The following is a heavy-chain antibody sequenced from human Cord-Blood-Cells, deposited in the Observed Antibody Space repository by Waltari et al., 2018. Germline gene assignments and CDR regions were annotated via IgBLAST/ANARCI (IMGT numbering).Heavy chain of an antibody. CDR2: IKQDGSEK. Sequence: EVQLVESGGGLVQPGGSLRLSCAASGFTFSRYWMSWVRQAPGQGLEWVANIKQDGSEKYYVDSVKGRFTISRDNAKNSLYLQMNSLRAEDTAVYYCARDVSGWFDPWGQGTLVTVSS. D-gene: IGHD3-10*01. V-gene: IGHV3-7*01. CDR1: GFTFSRYW. CDR3: ARDVSGWFDP. J-gene: IGHJ5*02.